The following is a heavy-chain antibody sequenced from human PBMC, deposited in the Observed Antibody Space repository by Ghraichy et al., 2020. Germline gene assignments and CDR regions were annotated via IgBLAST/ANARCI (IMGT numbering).Heavy chain of an antibody. CDR3: ARTPDSSGKGNWFDP. D-gene: IGHD3-22*01. Sequence: SETLSLTCAVYGGSFSGYYWSWIRQPPGKGLEWIGEINHSGSTNYNPSLKSRVTISVDTSKNQFSLKLSSVTAADTAVYYCARTPDSSGKGNWFDPWGQGTLVTVSS. V-gene: IGHV4-34*01. J-gene: IGHJ5*02. CDR2: INHSGST. CDR1: GGSFSGYY.